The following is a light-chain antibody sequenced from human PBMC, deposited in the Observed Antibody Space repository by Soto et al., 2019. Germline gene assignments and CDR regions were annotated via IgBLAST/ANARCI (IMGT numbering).Light chain of an antibody. Sequence: DIQMTQSPSTLSASVGDRVTITCRASQSISSWLAWYQQKPGKAPKLLSYDASSLESGVPSRFSGSGSGTAFDLAISSLHPDDFATYYCQQYNSYLWTFGQGTKVEIK. CDR2: DAS. J-gene: IGKJ1*01. V-gene: IGKV1-5*01. CDR1: QSISSW. CDR3: QQYNSYLWT.